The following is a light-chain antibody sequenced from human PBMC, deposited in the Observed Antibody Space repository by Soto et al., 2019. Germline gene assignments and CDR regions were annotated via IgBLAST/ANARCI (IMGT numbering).Light chain of an antibody. Sequence: EIVLTQSPGTLSLSPGERATLSCRASQSVSSSYLAWYQQKPGQAPRLLISGASSRATGISDRFSGSGSGTDFTLTISRLEPEYFAVYYCQQYGSSLYTFGQGTKLEIK. J-gene: IGKJ2*01. CDR2: GAS. CDR3: QQYGSSLYT. CDR1: QSVSSSY. V-gene: IGKV3-20*01.